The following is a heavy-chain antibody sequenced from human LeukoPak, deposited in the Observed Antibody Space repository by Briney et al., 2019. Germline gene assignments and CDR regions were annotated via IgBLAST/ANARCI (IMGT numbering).Heavy chain of an antibody. Sequence: SETLCLTCTVSGGSISSYYWSWIRQPPGKGLEWIGYIYYSGSTNYNPSLKSRVTISVDTSKNQFSLKLSSVTAADTAVYYCARDDYYGSFDYWGQGTLVTVSS. CDR2: IYYSGST. J-gene: IGHJ4*02. CDR3: ARDDYYGSFDY. D-gene: IGHD3-10*01. CDR1: GGSISSYY. V-gene: IGHV4-59*01.